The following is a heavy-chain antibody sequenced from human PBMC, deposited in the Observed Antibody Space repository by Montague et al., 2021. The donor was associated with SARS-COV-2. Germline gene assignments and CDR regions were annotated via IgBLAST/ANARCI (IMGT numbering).Heavy chain of an antibody. D-gene: IGHD3-3*01. V-gene: IGHV4-4*07. CDR2: IHTSGST. CDR1: GGSISSYY. CDR3: ASGKYYDFWSGYYSHDYVSGKDV. Sequence: SQTLSLTCTVYGGSISSYYWSWIRQSAGKGLEWIGRIHTSGSTDYNPSLNSRVTMSVDTSKSQFSLKLSSVTAADTAVYYCASGKYYDFWSGYYSHDYVSGKDVWGQGTTVTVSS. J-gene: IGHJ6*02.